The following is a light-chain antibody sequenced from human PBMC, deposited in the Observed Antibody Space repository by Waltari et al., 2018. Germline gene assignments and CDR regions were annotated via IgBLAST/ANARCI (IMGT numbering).Light chain of an antibody. Sequence: EIVMTQSPATLSVSPGERANLSCRASRSVTNNLAWYQQKPGQAPRLLIYGASTRATGIPARFSGSGSGTEFTLTISSLQSEDFAVYYCHQYDNWYTFGQGTKLEIK. CDR2: GAS. V-gene: IGKV3D-15*01. CDR1: RSVTNN. J-gene: IGKJ2*01. CDR3: HQYDNWYT.